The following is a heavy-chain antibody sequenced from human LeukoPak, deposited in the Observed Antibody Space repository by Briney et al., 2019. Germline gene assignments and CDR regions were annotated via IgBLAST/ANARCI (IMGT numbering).Heavy chain of an antibody. J-gene: IGHJ5*02. CDR3: ARVKGRLSWFDP. Sequence: SETLSLTCTVSGYSISSGYYWGWIRQPPGKGLEWIGSIYHRGTTYYNPSLKSRVTISVDTSKNQFSLKLSSVTAADTAVYYCARVKGRLSWFDPWGQGTLFTVSS. V-gene: IGHV4-38-2*02. CDR2: IYHRGTT. CDR1: GYSISSGYY.